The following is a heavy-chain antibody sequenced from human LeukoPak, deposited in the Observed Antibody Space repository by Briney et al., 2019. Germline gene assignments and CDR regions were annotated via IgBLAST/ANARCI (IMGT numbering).Heavy chain of an antibody. CDR3: ARERGSYYTN. J-gene: IGHJ4*02. Sequence: ASVKVSCKASGYTFTSYGISWVRQAPGQGLEWMGGIIPIFGTANYAQKFQGRVTITADESTSTAYMELSSLRSEDTAVYYCARERGSYYTNWGQGTLVTVSS. V-gene: IGHV1-69*13. CDR2: IIPIFGTA. CDR1: GYTFTSYG. D-gene: IGHD1-26*01.